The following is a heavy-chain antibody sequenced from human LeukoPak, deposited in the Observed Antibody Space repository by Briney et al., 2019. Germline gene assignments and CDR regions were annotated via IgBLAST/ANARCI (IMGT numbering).Heavy chain of an antibody. CDR2: INHSGST. CDR1: GGSFSGYY. Sequence: PSETLSLTCAVYGGSFSGYYWSWIRQPPGKGLEWIGEINHSGSTNYNPSLKSRVTISVDTSKNQFSLKLSSVTAADTAVYYCARDGPRYYDILTGYYTSPNWFDPWGQGTLVTVSS. D-gene: IGHD3-9*01. CDR3: ARDGPRYYDILTGYYTSPNWFDP. J-gene: IGHJ5*02. V-gene: IGHV4-34*01.